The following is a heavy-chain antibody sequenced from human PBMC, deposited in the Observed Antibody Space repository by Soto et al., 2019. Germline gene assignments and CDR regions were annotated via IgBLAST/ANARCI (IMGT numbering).Heavy chain of an antibody. CDR2: INPNSGDT. CDR3: AREASAVVSLNY. CDR1: GYIFTAYS. J-gene: IGHJ4*02. Sequence: ASVKVSCKASGYIFTAYSMHWVRQAPGQGLEWLGWINPNSGDTIYAQKFQDRVTMTCDTSVSTAYLELSSLSSDDTALYYCAREASAVVSLNYWGQGTLVTVSS. V-gene: IGHV1-2*02. D-gene: IGHD2-15*01.